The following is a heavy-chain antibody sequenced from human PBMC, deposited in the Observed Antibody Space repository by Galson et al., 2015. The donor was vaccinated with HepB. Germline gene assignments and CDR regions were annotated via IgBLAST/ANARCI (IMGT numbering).Heavy chain of an antibody. CDR3: TRVDTAQGYYYYGMDV. CDR2: FTGSGGNT. V-gene: IGHV3-23*01. CDR1: GPTFSSHA. J-gene: IGHJ6*02. Sequence: SLRLSCAASGPTFSSHAMSWVRQAPGKGLEWVSSFTGSGGNTYYADSVKGRFTISRDNSKNTLYLQMNSLRAEDTAVYYCTRVDTAQGYYYYGMDVWGQGTTVTVSS. D-gene: IGHD5-18*01.